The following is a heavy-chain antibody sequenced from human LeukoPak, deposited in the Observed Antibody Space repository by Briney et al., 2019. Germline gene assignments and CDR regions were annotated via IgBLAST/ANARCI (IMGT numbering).Heavy chain of an antibody. Sequence: PSETLSLTCTVSGASISSGSYYWTWIRQPAGKELEWIGRIYTRGGITHYNPSLKSRVTLSLDTSKNQFSLNLTSVTAADTAVYYCARDRVTGWFDPWGQGTLVTVSS. CDR3: ARDRVTGWFDP. V-gene: IGHV4-61*02. D-gene: IGHD2-8*02. J-gene: IGHJ5*02. CDR2: IYTRGGIT. CDR1: GASISSGSYY.